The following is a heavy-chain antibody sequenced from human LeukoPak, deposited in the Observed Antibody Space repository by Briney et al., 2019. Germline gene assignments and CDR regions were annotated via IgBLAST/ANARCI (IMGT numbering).Heavy chain of an antibody. CDR1: GFTFSGSA. J-gene: IGHJ3*01. D-gene: IGHD3-10*01. CDR3: TRPRGAFDL. V-gene: IGHV3-73*01. CDR2: IRSKANNYAT. Sequence: GGSLRLSCAASGFTFSGSAIHWVRQASGKGLEWVGRIRSKANNYATAYGESVKGRFTISRDDSKDTAYLQMNSLKTGDTAVYYCTRPRGAFDLWGQGTMVTVFS.